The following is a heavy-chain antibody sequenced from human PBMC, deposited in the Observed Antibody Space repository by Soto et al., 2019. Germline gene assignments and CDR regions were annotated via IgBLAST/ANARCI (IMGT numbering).Heavy chain of an antibody. CDR2: ISSSSSYT. Sequence: GGSLRLSCAASGFTFSDYYMIWIRQAPGKGLEWVSYISSSSSYTNYADSVKGRFTISRDNAKNSLYLQMNSLRAEDTAVYYCARFMVRGVITTRNWFEPWGQGTLVTVSS. CDR3: ARFMVRGVITTRNWFEP. J-gene: IGHJ5*02. CDR1: GFTFSDYY. V-gene: IGHV3-11*03. D-gene: IGHD3-10*01.